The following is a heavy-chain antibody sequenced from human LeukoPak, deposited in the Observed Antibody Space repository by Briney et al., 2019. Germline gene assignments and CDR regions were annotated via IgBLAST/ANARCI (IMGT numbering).Heavy chain of an antibody. CDR2: ISGSGGKT. V-gene: IGHV3-23*01. J-gene: IGHJ4*02. D-gene: IGHD4-17*01. Sequence: GGSLRLSCAASGFTFSSYAMSWVRQAPGKGLEWVSSISGSGGKTYYADSVEGRFTVSRDNSKNTLYLQMNSLRAEDTALYYCARGRGGDYVPSRFDYWGQGTLVTVSS. CDR3: ARGRGGDYVPSRFDY. CDR1: GFTFSSYA.